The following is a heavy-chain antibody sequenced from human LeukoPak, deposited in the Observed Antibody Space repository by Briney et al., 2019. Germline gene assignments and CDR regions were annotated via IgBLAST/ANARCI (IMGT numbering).Heavy chain of an antibody. J-gene: IGHJ4*02. D-gene: IGHD2-2*01. CDR1: GGSFSGYY. CDR3: AREPCSSTSCYFDY. Sequence: SETLSLTCAVYGGSFSGYYWSWIRQPPGKGLEWIGYIYYSGSTNYNPSLKSRVTISVDTSKNQFSLKLSSVTAADTAVYYCAREPCSSTSCYFDYWGQGTLVTVSS. CDR2: IYYSGST. V-gene: IGHV4-59*01.